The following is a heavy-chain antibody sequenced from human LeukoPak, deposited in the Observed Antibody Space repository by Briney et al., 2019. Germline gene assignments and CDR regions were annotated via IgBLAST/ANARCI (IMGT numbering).Heavy chain of an antibody. CDR2: ISSSSSYI. D-gene: IGHD3-22*01. J-gene: IGHJ4*02. Sequence: PGGSLRLSCAASGFTFSSYSMNWVRQAPGKGLEWVSSISSSSSYIYYADSVKGRFTISRDNAKNSLYLQMNSLRAEDTAVYYCAREVSAYYYDSSGYADYFDYWGQGTLVTVSS. CDR1: GFTFSSYS. V-gene: IGHV3-21*01. CDR3: AREVSAYYYDSSGYADYFDY.